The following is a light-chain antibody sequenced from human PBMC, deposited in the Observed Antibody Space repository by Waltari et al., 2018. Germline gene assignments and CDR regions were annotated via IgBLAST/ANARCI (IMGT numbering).Light chain of an antibody. CDR1: SRDVGYYNY. CDR2: DVT. CDR3: CSYAGSYILV. Sequence: QSALTQPRSVSGSPGQSVTISCTGTSRDVGYYNYVSWYQQRPGKAPRLILYDVTKRPSGVPDRFSGSKSGNTASLTISGLQAEDEADFYCCSYAGSYILVFGGGTKLTVL. V-gene: IGLV2-11*01. J-gene: IGLJ2*01.